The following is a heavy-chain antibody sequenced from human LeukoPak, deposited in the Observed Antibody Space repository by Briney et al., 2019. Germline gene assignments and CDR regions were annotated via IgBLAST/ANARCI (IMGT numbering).Heavy chain of an antibody. CDR1: GGTFSSYT. CDR2: IIPILGIA. J-gene: IGHJ4*02. Sequence: SVKVSCKASGGTFSSYTISWVRQAPGQGLEWMGRIIPILGIANYAQKFQGRVTITADKSTSTAYMELSSLRSEDTAVYYCAQTYRICSSTSCSKPLDYWGQGTLVTVSS. CDR3: AQTYRICSSTSCSKPLDY. D-gene: IGHD2-2*01. V-gene: IGHV1-69*02.